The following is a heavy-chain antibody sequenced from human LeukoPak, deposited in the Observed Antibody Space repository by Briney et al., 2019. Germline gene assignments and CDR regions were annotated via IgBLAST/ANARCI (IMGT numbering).Heavy chain of an antibody. CDR3: ARDRGDFQH. Sequence: SETLSLTCTVSGGSISSYYWSWLRQPPGKGLEWIGYIYYSGSTNYNPSLKSRVTISVDTSKNQFSLKLSSVTAADTAVYYCARDRGDFQHWGQGTLVTVSS. CDR2: IYYSGST. J-gene: IGHJ1*01. V-gene: IGHV4-59*01. CDR1: GGSISSYY.